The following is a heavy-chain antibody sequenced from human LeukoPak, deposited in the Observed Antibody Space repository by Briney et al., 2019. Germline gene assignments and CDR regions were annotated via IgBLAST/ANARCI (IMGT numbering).Heavy chain of an antibody. D-gene: IGHD3-22*01. V-gene: IGHV3-20*01. Sequence: GGSLRLSCAASGFTFDDYGMSWVRQGPGKGLEWVSGINWNGGSTGYADSVKGRFTISRDNAKNSLYLQMNSLRAEDTASYHCARHYDSSGKSSFDYWGQGTLVTVSS. CDR3: ARHYDSSGKSSFDY. J-gene: IGHJ4*02. CDR2: INWNGGST. CDR1: GFTFDDYG.